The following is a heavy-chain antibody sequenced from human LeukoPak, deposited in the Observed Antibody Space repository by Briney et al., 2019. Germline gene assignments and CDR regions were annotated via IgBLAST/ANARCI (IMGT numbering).Heavy chain of an antibody. D-gene: IGHD5-24*01. CDR1: GCTFSSYA. J-gene: IGHJ4*02. CDR3: AKRDGYNSNPLKD. Sequence: PGGSLRLSCAASGCTFSSYAMSWVRQAPGKGLEWVSAISGSGSSTYYADSVKGRFTISRDNSKNTLYLQMNSLRAEDTALYYCAKRDGYNSNPLKDWGQGTLVTVSS. CDR2: ISGSGSST. V-gene: IGHV3-23*01.